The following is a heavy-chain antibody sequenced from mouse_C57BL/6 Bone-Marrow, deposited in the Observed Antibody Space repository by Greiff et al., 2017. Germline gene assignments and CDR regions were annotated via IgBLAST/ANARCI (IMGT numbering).Heavy chain of an antibody. Sequence: VKLVESGPGLVQPSQSLSITCTVSGFSLTSYGVHWVRQSPGKGLEWLGVIWSGGSTDYNAAFISRLSISKDNSKSQVFFKMNSLQADDTAIYYCARNDYYGSSYYFDYWGQGTTLTVSS. V-gene: IGHV2-2*01. D-gene: IGHD1-1*01. CDR1: GFSLTSYG. J-gene: IGHJ2*01. CDR2: IWSGGST. CDR3: ARNDYYGSSYYFDY.